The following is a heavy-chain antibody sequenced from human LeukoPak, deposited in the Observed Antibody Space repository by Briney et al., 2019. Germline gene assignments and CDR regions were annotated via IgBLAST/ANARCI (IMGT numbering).Heavy chain of an antibody. CDR1: GGTFSSYA. V-gene: IGHV1-69*04. Sequence: GASVKVSCKASGGTFSSYAISWVRQAPGQGLEWMGRIIPILGIANYAQKFQGRVTITADKSTSTAYMELSSLRSEDTAVCYCARDSDGYNYGVFDYWGQGTLVTVSS. J-gene: IGHJ4*02. D-gene: IGHD5-24*01. CDR2: IIPILGIA. CDR3: ARDSDGYNYGVFDY.